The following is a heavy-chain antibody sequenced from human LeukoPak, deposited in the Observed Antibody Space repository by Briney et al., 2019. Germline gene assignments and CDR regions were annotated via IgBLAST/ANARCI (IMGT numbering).Heavy chain of an antibody. CDR1: GGTSSSYA. CDR3: ARESPNYYDSSGY. D-gene: IGHD3-22*01. Sequence: SVKVSCKASGGTSSSYAISWVRQAPGQGLEWMGRIIPILGIANYAQKFQGRVTITADKSTSTAYMELSSLRSEDTAVYYCARESPNYYDSSGYWGQGTLVTVSS. CDR2: IIPILGIA. V-gene: IGHV1-69*04. J-gene: IGHJ4*02.